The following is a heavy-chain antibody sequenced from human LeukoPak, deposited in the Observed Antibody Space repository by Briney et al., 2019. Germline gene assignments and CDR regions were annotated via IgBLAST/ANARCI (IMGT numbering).Heavy chain of an antibody. J-gene: IGHJ4*02. D-gene: IGHD6-19*01. CDR3: ARASGSGWYPDY. V-gene: IGHV1-3*01. Sequence: GASVKVSCKASGYTFTSYAMHWVRQAPGQRLEWMGWINAGNGNTKYSQKFQGRVTITRDTSASTAYMELSSLRSEDTAVYYCARASGSGWYPDYWGQGTLVTVSS. CDR2: INAGNGNT. CDR1: GYTFTSYA.